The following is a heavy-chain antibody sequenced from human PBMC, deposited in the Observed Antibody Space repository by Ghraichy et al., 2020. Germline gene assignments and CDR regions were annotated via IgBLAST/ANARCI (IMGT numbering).Heavy chain of an antibody. D-gene: IGHD3-10*01. CDR2: ISGSGGKT. J-gene: IGHJ4*02. CDR3: AKEKASSGFFDY. CDR1: GFSFSTYA. Sequence: GGSLRLSCAASGFSFSTYAMSWVRQAPGKGLEWVSAISGSGGKTYYGDSVKGRFTISRDNSKNTLYLQLNSLRAEDTAVYYCAKEKASSGFFDYWGQGTLVTVSS. V-gene: IGHV3-23*01.